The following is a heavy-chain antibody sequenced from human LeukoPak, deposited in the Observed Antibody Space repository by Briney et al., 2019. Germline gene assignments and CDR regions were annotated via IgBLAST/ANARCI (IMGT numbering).Heavy chain of an antibody. D-gene: IGHD2-21*02. CDR1: GFTFSSYS. J-gene: IGHJ4*02. CDR2: ISSSSSYI. Sequence: GGSLRLSCAASGFTFSSYSMNWVRQAPGKGLEWVSSISSSSSYIYYADSVKGRFTISRDNAKNSLYLQMNSLRAEDTAVYYCARDILYCGGDCYFDYWGQGTLVTVSS. CDR3: ARDILYCGGDCYFDY. V-gene: IGHV3-21*01.